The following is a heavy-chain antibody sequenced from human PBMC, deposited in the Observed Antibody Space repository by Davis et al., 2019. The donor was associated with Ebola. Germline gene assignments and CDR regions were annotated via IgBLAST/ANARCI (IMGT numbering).Heavy chain of an antibody. J-gene: IGHJ3*02. CDR3: ARGGWELLFDAFDI. D-gene: IGHD1-26*01. Sequence: PGGSLRLSCAVSGFTFSKFDMHWVRQVPGKGLEWLAVISYDGNNQQYEDSVKGRFTISRDNSKNTLYLQMNSLRVEDTAVYYCARGGWELLFDAFDIWGQGTMVTVSS. V-gene: IGHV3-30*03. CDR2: ISYDGNNQ. CDR1: GFTFSKFD.